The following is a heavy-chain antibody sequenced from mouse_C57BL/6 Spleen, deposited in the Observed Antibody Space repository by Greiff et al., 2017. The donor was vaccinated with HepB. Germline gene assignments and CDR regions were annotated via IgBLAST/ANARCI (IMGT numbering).Heavy chain of an antibody. Sequence: QVQLQQPGTELVKPGASVKLSCKASGYTFTSYWMHWVKQRPGQGLEWIGNINPSNGGPNYNEKFTSKATLTVDQASRTAYMQLSSLTSEDAAVYDCASQLGHWYFDVWGTGTTVTVSS. CDR1: GYTFTSYW. V-gene: IGHV1-53*01. CDR3: ASQLGHWYFDV. D-gene: IGHD4-1*02. CDR2: INPSNGGP. J-gene: IGHJ1*03.